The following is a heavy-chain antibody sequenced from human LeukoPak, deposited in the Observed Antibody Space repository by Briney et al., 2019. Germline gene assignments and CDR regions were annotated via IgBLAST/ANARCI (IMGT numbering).Heavy chain of an antibody. CDR2: INSDASNT. D-gene: IGHD1-26*01. CDR3: ARSIYPRYIYS. CDR1: GFTSSSYW. V-gene: IGHV3-74*01. J-gene: IGHJ4*01. Sequence: PGGSLRLSCAASGFTSSSYWMYWVRQAPGKGLVCVSRINSDASNTIYADSVKGRFTISSGTAKNTLYRQMNSLRVKNTAVNYCARSIYPRYIYSWGHGNLVTVSS.